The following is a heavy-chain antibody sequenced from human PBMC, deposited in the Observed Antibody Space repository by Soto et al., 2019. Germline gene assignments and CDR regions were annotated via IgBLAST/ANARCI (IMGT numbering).Heavy chain of an antibody. J-gene: IGHJ5*02. CDR3: ARGLSYRVTIFGVAQGAFDP. Sequence: PSETLSLTCGVYGGSFSGYYWSWIRQSPGKGLEWIGEINHSGSANYNPSLKTRLTISIDTSENQFSLKLSSVTAADTAMYYCARGLSYRVTIFGVAQGAFDPWGQGTLVTVSS. CDR2: INHSGSA. V-gene: IGHV4-34*01. D-gene: IGHD3-3*01. CDR1: GGSFSGYY.